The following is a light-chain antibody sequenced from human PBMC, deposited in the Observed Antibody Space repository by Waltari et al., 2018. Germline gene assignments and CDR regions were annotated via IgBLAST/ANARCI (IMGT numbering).Light chain of an antibody. CDR3: QQYYNDAT. CDR1: QSVLYSSNDKNY. Sequence: DIVMTQSPESLAVPLGATATINCKSSQSVLYSSNDKNYVAWYQQTPEQPPQLLIYWASTRESGVPDRFSGSGSGTDFTLTISSLQAEYAAVYYCQQYYNDATFGQGTKVEIK. CDR2: WAS. J-gene: IGKJ1*01. V-gene: IGKV4-1*01.